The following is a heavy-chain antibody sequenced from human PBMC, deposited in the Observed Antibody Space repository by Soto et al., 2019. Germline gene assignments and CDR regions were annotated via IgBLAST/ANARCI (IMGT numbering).Heavy chain of an antibody. CDR1: GFTFSSYG. CDR2: IWYDGSNK. J-gene: IGHJ4*02. Sequence: QVQLVESGGGVVQPGRSLRLSCAASGFTFSSYGMHWVRQAPGKGLEWVAVIWYDGSNKYYADSVKGRFTISRDNSKSTLYLQMNSLRAEDTAVYYCARPRDSSGYYDYWGKGTLVTVSS. D-gene: IGHD3-22*01. CDR3: ARPRDSSGYYDY. V-gene: IGHV3-33*01.